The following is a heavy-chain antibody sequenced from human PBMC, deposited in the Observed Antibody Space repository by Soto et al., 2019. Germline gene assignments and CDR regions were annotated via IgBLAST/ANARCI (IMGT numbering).Heavy chain of an antibody. V-gene: IGHV3-64D*06. D-gene: IGHD3-22*01. CDR1: GFTFSSYA. CDR2: ISSNGGST. J-gene: IGHJ5*02. CDR3: VKEGYFYDSSGYYYGWFDP. Sequence: GGSLRLSCSASGFTFSSYAMHWVRQAPGKGLENVSAISSNGGSTYYADTVKGRFTISRDNSKNKLYLQMSSLRAEDTAEYYGVKEGYFYDSSGYYYGWFDPWGQGTLVTVSS.